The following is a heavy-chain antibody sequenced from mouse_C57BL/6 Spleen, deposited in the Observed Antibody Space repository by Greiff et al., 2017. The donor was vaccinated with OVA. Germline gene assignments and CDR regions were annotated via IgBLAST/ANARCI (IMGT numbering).Heavy chain of an antibody. Sequence: VQLQQSGAELVRPGTSVKVSCKASGYAFTNYLIEWVKQRPGQGLEWIGVINPGSGGTNYNEKFKGKATLTADKSSSTAYMQLSSLTSEDSAVYFCAREGYDYVFAYWGQGTLVTVSA. CDR1: GYAFTNYL. D-gene: IGHD2-4*01. J-gene: IGHJ3*01. V-gene: IGHV1-54*01. CDR3: AREGYDYVFAY. CDR2: INPGSGGT.